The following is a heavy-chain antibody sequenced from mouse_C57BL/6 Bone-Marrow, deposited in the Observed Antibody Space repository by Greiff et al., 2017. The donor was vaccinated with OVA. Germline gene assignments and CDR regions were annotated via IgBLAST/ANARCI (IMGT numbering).Heavy chain of an antibody. CDR3: ARMYYGSSDDY. CDR2: IYPGSGST. Sequence: QVQLQQSGAELVKPGASVKMSCKASGYTFTSYWITWVKQRPGQGLEWIGDIYPGSGSTNYNEKFKSKATLTVDTSSSTAYMQLSSLTSEDSAVYYCARMYYGSSDDYWGQGTTLTVSS. CDR1: GYTFTSYW. V-gene: IGHV1-55*01. J-gene: IGHJ2*01. D-gene: IGHD1-1*01.